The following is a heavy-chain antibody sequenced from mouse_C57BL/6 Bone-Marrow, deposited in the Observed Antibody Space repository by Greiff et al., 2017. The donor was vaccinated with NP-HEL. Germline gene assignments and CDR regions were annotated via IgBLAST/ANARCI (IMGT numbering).Heavy chain of an antibody. CDR2: IHPNSGST. J-gene: IGHJ3*01. CDR3: AREDYYYRFAY. V-gene: IGHV1-64*01. CDR1: GYTFTSYW. Sequence: VQLQQPGAELVKPGASVKSSCKASGYTFTSYWMHWVKQRPGQGLEWIGMIHPNSGSTNYNEKFKSKATLTVDKSSSTAYMQLSSLTSEDSAVYYCAREDYYYRFAYWGQGTLVTVSA. D-gene: IGHD1-1*01.